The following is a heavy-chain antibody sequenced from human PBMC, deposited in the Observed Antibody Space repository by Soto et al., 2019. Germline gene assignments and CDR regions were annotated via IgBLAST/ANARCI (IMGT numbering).Heavy chain of an antibody. CDR3: ARQYSGSSDFDY. CDR2: IYYSGST. CDR1: GGSISSSSYY. V-gene: IGHV4-39*01. D-gene: IGHD1-26*01. Sequence: PSETLSLTCTVSGGSISSSSYYGGWIRQPPGKGLEWIGSIYYSGSTYYNPPLKSRVTISVDTSKNQFSLKLSSVTAADTAVYYCARQYSGSSDFDYWGQGTLVTVSS. J-gene: IGHJ4*02.